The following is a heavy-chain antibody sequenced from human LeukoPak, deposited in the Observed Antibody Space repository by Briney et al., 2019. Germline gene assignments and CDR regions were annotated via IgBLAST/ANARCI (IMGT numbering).Heavy chain of an antibody. J-gene: IGHJ4*02. CDR2: MNPNSGNT. V-gene: IGHV1-8*02. CDR3: ARGYGPSSYVARGFDY. Sequence: ASVKVSCKASGYTFTGYYMHWVRQAPGQGLEWMGWMNPNSGNTGYAQKLQGRVTMTTDTSTSTAYMELRSLRSDDTAVYYCARGYGPSSYVARGFDYWGQGTLVTVSS. CDR1: GYTFTGYY. D-gene: IGHD3-10*01.